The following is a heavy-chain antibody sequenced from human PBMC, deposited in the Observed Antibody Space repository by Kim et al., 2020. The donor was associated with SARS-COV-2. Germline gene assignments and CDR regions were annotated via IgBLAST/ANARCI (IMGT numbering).Heavy chain of an antibody. J-gene: IGHJ4*02. CDR1: GFTFSNYW. CDR2: MKRGGGEK. D-gene: IGHD5-18*01. V-gene: IGHV3-7*01. Sequence: GGSLRLSCRASGFTFSNYWMSWVRQAPGKGLEWVACMKRGGGEKHYVDSVKGRFTISRDNTKNSLYLEMNSLRAEDTALYYCASLDTVMLSGGHWGQGALVIVPS. CDR3: ASLDTVMLSGGH.